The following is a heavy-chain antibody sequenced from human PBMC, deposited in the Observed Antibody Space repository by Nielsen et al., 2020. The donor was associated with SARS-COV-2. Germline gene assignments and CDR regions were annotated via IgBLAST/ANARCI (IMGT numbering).Heavy chain of an antibody. V-gene: IGHV3-11*05. CDR2: ISSSSSYT. CDR1: GFTFSDYY. D-gene: IGHD3-22*01. Sequence: GESLKISYAASGFTFSDYYMSWIRQAPGKGLEWVSYISSSSSYTNYADSVKGRFTISRDNAKNSLYLQMNSLRAEDTAVYYCARDQSPNYYDSSGHDPWGQGTLVTVSS. CDR3: ARDQSPNYYDSSGHDP. J-gene: IGHJ5*02.